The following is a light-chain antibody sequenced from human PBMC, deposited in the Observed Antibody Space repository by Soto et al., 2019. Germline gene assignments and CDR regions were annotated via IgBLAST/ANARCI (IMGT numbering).Light chain of an antibody. CDR2: AAS. Sequence: EIVMTQSPGTLSVSPGERATLPCRASQDIGTNLAWYQQRPGQAPRLLIYAASSRATDIPARFTGRGSGTEFTLTISSLQSEDFAVYFCQQYNNWPLYTFGQGTKLEI. V-gene: IGKV3-15*01. CDR3: QQYNNWPLYT. J-gene: IGKJ2*01. CDR1: QDIGTN.